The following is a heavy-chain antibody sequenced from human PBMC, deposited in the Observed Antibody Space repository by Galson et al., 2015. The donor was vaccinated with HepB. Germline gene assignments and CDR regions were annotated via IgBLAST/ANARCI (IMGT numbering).Heavy chain of an antibody. J-gene: IGHJ5*02. Sequence: SETLSLTCTVSGGSISSSSYYWGWIRQPPGKGLEWIGSIYYSGSTYYNPSLKSRVTISVDTSKNQFSLKLSSVTAADTAVYYCAREYSSGWYGGAWFDPWGQGTLVTVSS. D-gene: IGHD6-19*01. CDR2: IYYSGST. CDR1: GGSISSSSYY. V-gene: IGHV4-39*07. CDR3: AREYSSGWYGGAWFDP.